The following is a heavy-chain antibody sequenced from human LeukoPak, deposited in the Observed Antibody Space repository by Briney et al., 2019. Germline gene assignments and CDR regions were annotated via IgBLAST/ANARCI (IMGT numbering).Heavy chain of an antibody. D-gene: IGHD1-1*01. V-gene: IGHV3-23*05. CDR1: GFTFSTYA. Sequence: GGSLRLSCATSGFTFSTYAMTWVRQAPGKGLEWVSAIDIYSTKTNYADSVKGRFTISRDNSKNTLYLQMNSLRGEDTAIYYYARDWKADFWGHGTLVTVSS. J-gene: IGHJ4*01. CDR3: ARDWKADF. CDR2: IDIYSTKT.